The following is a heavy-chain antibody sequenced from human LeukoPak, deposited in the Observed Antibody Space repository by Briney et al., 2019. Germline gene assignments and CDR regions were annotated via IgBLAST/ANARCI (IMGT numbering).Heavy chain of an antibody. CDR3: VRDGGVSGYDLLDY. D-gene: IGHD5-12*01. CDR1: GFTFSNYW. Sequence: GGSLRLSCAASGFTFSNYWMTWVRHAPGKGLEWVAHINQDGSKEYYMDSVKARFTISRDNAKNSLSMQMNSLRAEDTAVYYCVRDGGVSGYDLLDYWGQGTLVTVSS. V-gene: IGHV3-7*01. J-gene: IGHJ4*02. CDR2: INQDGSKE.